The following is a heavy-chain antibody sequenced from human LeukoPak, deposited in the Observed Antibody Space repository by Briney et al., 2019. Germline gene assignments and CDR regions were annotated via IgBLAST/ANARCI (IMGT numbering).Heavy chain of an antibody. V-gene: IGHV1-18*04. D-gene: IGHD3-10*01. Sequence: ATVKVSCKASGYTFTSYGISWVRQAPGQGLEWMGWISAYNGNTNYAQKLQGRVTMTTDTSTSTAYMELRSLRSDDTAVYYCARDGSGSYYKNWFDPWGQGTLVTVSS. J-gene: IGHJ5*02. CDR2: ISAYNGNT. CDR3: ARDGSGSYYKNWFDP. CDR1: GYTFTSYG.